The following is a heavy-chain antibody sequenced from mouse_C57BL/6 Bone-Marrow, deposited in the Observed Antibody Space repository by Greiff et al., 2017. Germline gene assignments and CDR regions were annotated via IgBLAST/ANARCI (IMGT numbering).Heavy chain of an antibody. V-gene: IGHV5-9-1*02. D-gene: IGHD2-1*01. Sequence: LVESGDGLVKPGGSLKLSCAASGFTFSSYAMSWVRQTPEKRLEWVAYISSGGDYIYYADTVKGRFTISRDNARNTLYLQMSSLKSEDTAMYYCTRQYGNYSWFAYWGQGTLVTVSA. CDR1: GFTFSSYA. CDR3: TRQYGNYSWFAY. CDR2: ISSGGDYI. J-gene: IGHJ3*01.